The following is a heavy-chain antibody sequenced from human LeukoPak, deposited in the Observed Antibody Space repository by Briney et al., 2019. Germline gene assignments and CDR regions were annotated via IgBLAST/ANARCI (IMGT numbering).Heavy chain of an antibody. J-gene: IGHJ3*02. CDR1: GGSFSGYY. CDR2: INHSGST. D-gene: IGHD3-9*01. V-gene: IGHV4-34*01. CDR3: ARGSRVLRYFDWLSSGAFDI. Sequence: SETLSLTCAVYGGSFSGYYWSWIRQPPGKGLEWIGEINHSGSTNYNPSLKSRVTISVDTSKNQFSLKRSSVTAADTAVYYCARGSRVLRYFDWLSSGAFDIWGQGTMVTVSS.